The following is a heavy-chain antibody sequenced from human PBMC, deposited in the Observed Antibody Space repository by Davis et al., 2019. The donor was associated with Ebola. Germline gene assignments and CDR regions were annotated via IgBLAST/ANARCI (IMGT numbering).Heavy chain of an antibody. CDR3: AKVRRGYSFGDFDY. V-gene: IGHV3-30-3*01. D-gene: IGHD5-18*01. Sequence: GESLKISCTASGFMFSSYAVHWVRQAPGKGLEWVAVMSSDGNTEYYAESVKGRFTMSRDNSKNTLYLQMNSLRAEDRATYYCAKVRRGYSFGDFDYWGQGILVTVSA. CDR2: MSSDGNTE. J-gene: IGHJ4*02. CDR1: GFMFSSYA.